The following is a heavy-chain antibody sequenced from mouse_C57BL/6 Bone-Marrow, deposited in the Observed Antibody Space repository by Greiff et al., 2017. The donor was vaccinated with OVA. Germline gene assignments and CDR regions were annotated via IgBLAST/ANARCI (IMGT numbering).Heavy chain of an antibody. J-gene: IGHJ2*01. CDR1: GSTFTSYW. D-gene: IGHD1-1*01. CDR3: ARGSTTGGDY. V-gene: IGHV1-55*01. CDR2: IYPGSGSP. Sequence: VQLQQSGAELVKPGASVKMSCKASGSTFTSYWITWVKQRPGQGLAWIGDIYPGSGSPNYNEKFKSKATLTVDTSSITAYMHLSSLTSEDSAVYYCARGSTTGGDYWGQGTTRTVSA.